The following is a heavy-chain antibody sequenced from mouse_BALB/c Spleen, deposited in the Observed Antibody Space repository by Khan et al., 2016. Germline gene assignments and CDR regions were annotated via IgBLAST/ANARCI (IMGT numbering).Heavy chain of an antibody. J-gene: IGHJ3*01. V-gene: IGHV1S137*01. Sequence: QVQLQQSGPELVRPGVSVKISCKGSGYIFTDYAIHWVKQSHAKSLEWIGVIDTYSGNANYNQKFKGKATMTVDKSSSTVYMELARLESEASAIYCCIRERPPYWFAYWGQGTLVTVSA. CDR3: IRERPPYWFAY. CDR1: GYIFTDYA. CDR2: IDTYSGNA.